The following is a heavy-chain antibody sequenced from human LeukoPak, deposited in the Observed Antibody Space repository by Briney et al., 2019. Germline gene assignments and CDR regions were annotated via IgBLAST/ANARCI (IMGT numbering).Heavy chain of an antibody. J-gene: IGHJ4*02. Sequence: GGSLRLSCAASGFTFSSYSMNLVRQAPGKGLEWVSSISSSSSYIYYADSVKGRFTISRDNAKNSLYLQMNSLRAEDTAVYYCARDRGNYYDSSGYSDYWGQGTLVTVSS. CDR1: GFTFSSYS. D-gene: IGHD3-22*01. CDR2: ISSSSSYI. V-gene: IGHV3-21*01. CDR3: ARDRGNYYDSSGYSDY.